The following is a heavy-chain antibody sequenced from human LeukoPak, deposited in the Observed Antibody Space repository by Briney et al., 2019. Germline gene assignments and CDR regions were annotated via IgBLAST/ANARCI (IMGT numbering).Heavy chain of an antibody. CDR2: ITQDGSEK. Sequence: GGSLRLSCAASGFTFSNYWMTWVRQAPGKGLEWVANITQDGSEKYYVDSVKGRFTISRDNAKNSLYLPMNSLRAEDTAVYYCARVSSKASVRGLITKKNYFYYYMDVWGKGTTVTISS. CDR1: GFTFSNYW. V-gene: IGHV3-7*01. J-gene: IGHJ6*03. D-gene: IGHD3-10*01. CDR3: ARVSSKASVRGLITKKNYFYYYMDV.